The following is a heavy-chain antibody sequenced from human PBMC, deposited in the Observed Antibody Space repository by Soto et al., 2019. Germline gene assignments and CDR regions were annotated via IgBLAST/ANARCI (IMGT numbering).Heavy chain of an antibody. CDR1: GFTFSSYG. Sequence: GESLKISCAASGFTFSSYGMHWVRQAPGKGLEWVAVIWYDGSNKYYADSVKGRFTISRDNSKNTLYLQMNSLRAEDTAVYYCARELGIAARPDFYYYYYMDVWGKGTTVTVSS. J-gene: IGHJ6*03. D-gene: IGHD6-6*01. V-gene: IGHV3-33*01. CDR3: ARELGIAARPDFYYYYYMDV. CDR2: IWYDGSNK.